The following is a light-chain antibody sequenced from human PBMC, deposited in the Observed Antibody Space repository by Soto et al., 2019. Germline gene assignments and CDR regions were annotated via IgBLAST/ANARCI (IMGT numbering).Light chain of an antibody. J-gene: IGLJ1*01. V-gene: IGLV2-14*01. CDR1: SSDVGGYNY. CDR2: DVS. CDR3: SSYTSSSNYV. Sequence: QSALTQPASVSGSPGQSITISCTGTSSDVGGYNYVSWYQQHPGKAPKLMIYDVSNRPSGVPNRFSGSKSGNTASLTISGLQAEDEADYYCSSYTSSSNYVFGTGTKLTVL.